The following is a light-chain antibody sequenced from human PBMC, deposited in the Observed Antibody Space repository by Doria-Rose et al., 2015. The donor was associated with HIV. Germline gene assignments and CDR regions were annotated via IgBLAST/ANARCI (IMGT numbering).Light chain of an antibody. CDR1: QSFSSTY. CDR2: DGS. CDR3: HQYGTSWT. J-gene: IGKJ1*01. Sequence: IVFTQSPGTLSLSPVERATLSCRASQSFSSTYLAWYQQKPGQAPSLLIYDGSTRATGIPDRFSASGSGTDFTLTINRLEPEDFALYYCHQYGTSWTFGQGTKVEI. V-gene: IGKV3-20*01.